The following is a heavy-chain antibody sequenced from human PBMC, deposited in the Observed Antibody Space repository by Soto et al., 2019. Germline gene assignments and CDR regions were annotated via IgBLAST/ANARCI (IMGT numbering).Heavy chain of an antibody. V-gene: IGHV4-31*03. CDR1: GGSISSGGYY. CDR3: ARERLYYYDSSGYSHRGLGDAFDI. J-gene: IGHJ3*02. D-gene: IGHD3-22*01. Sequence: TLSLTCTVSGGSISSGGYYWSWIRQHPGKGLEWIGYIYYSGSTYYNPSLKSRVTISVDTSKNQFSLKLSSVTAADTAVYYCARERLYYYDSSGYSHRGLGDAFDIWGQGTMVPVSS. CDR2: IYYSGST.